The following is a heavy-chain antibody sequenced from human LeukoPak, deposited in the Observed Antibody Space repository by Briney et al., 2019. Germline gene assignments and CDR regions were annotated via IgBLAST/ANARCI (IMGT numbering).Heavy chain of an antibody. CDR2: ISGSGGST. J-gene: IGHJ6*02. D-gene: IGHD4-11*01. CDR1: GFTFSSYA. Sequence: GGSLRLSCAASGFTFSSYAMGWVRQAPGKGLEWVSAISGSGGSTYYADSVKGRFTISRDNSKNTLYLQMNSLRAEDTAVYYCAALQSYYYYYGMDVWGQGTTVTVSS. V-gene: IGHV3-23*01. CDR3: AALQSYYYYYGMDV.